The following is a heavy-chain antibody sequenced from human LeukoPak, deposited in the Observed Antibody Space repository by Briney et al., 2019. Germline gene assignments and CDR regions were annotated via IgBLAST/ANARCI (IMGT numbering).Heavy chain of an antibody. J-gene: IGHJ4*02. CDR2: IKEDGTEK. CDR3: ARDGFGGPTAPTAY. Sequence: GGSLRLSCAASGFTFSSYWMSWVRQAPGKGLEWVANIKEDGTEKYYVDSVKGRFTISRDNAKNSLHLQMNSLRAEDTAVYFCARDGFGGPTAPTAYWGQGTLVTVSS. V-gene: IGHV3-7*01. D-gene: IGHD3-10*01. CDR1: GFTFSSYW.